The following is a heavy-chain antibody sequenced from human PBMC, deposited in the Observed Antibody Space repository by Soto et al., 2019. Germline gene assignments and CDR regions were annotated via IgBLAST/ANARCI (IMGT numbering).Heavy chain of an antibody. V-gene: IGHV3-23*01. J-gene: IGHJ4*02. CDR3: AKVGEEDYYDSSGYFDY. D-gene: IGHD3-22*01. CDR1: GFTFSNQA. CDR2: VSGSGGFT. Sequence: GGSLRLSCAASGFTFSNQAMNWVRQAPGKGLEWVSSVSGSGGFTYYADSVKGRFTISRDNSKNTLYLQMNSLRAEDTAIYYCAKVGEEDYYDSSGYFDYWGQGTLVTVSS.